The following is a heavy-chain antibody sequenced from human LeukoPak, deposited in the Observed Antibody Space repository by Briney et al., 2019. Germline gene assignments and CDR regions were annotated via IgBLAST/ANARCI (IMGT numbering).Heavy chain of an antibody. J-gene: IGHJ4*02. D-gene: IGHD3-22*01. V-gene: IGHV3-53*01. CDR3: TRADSSGYYFLVY. Sequence: PGGSLRLSCAASGFSVSNNYMTWVRQAPGKGLEWASVIHSGGSTYYGDSVKGRFTISRDNSKNTLYLQMNSLRAEDTPVYYCTRADSSGYYFLVYWGQGTLVTVSS. CDR2: IHSGGST. CDR1: GFSVSNNY.